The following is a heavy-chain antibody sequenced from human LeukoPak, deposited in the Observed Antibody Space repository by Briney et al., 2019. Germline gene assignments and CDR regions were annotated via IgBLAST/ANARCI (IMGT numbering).Heavy chain of an antibody. CDR3: ARHRGNLVADY. Sequence: SETLSLTCAVSGYSISSGYYWGWIRQPPGKGLEWIGSIYHSGSTYYNPSLKSRVTISVDTSKNQFSLKLSSVTAADTAVYYCARHRGNLVADYWGQGTPVTVSS. D-gene: IGHD2-8*02. V-gene: IGHV4-38-2*01. CDR1: GYSISSGYY. J-gene: IGHJ4*02. CDR2: IYHSGST.